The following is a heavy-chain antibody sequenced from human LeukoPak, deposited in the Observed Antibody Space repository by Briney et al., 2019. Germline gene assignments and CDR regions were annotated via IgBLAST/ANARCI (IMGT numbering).Heavy chain of an antibody. CDR3: ARGRRGYYDSSGYYCDY. CDR1: GFTVSSNY. V-gene: IGHV3-53*01. CDR2: IYSGGST. J-gene: IGHJ4*02. Sequence: GGSLRLSCAASGFTVSSNYMSWVRQAPGKGLEWVSVIYSGGSTYYADSVKGRFNISRDNSKNTLYPQMNSLRAEDTAVYYCARGRRGYYDSSGYYCDYWGQGTLVTVSS. D-gene: IGHD3-22*01.